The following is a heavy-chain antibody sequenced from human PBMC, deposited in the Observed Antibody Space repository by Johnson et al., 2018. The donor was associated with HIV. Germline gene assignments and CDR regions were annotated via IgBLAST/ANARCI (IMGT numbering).Heavy chain of an antibody. CDR1: GFTFSSHW. CDR3: AKEEEDAFDF. J-gene: IGHJ3*01. Sequence: VQLVESGGGLVQPGGSLRLSCAASGFTFSSHWMSWVRQAPGKGLEWVATIKQDGSEKYYVDSVKGRFTISRDNSKNTLYLQMNSLRAEDTAVYYCAKEEEDAFDFWGPGTLVTVSS. V-gene: IGHV3-7*01. CDR2: IKQDGSEK.